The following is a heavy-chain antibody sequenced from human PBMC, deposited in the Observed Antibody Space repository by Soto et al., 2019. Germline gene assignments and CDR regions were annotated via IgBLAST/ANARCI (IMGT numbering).Heavy chain of an antibody. J-gene: IGHJ4*02. CDR3: ERPQRFFEWSAPFDD. CDR2: IYPVDSDT. CDR1: GYSFTSYW. D-gene: IGHD3-3*01. V-gene: IGHV5-51*01. Sequence: ECLKVSFKGSGYSFTSYWIDRVRQMPGKGLEWMGIIYPVDSDTRYSPSFQGKVTISADKSISTAYLQWSSLKASDTAMYYCERPQRFFEWSAPFDDWGQGTLVTVSS.